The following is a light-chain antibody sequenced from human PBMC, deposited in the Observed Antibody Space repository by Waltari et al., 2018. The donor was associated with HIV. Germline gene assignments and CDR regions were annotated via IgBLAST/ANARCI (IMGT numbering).Light chain of an antibody. CDR1: TNDVGSYNF. CDR2: EGT. J-gene: IGLJ2*01. Sequence: QSALTQPASVSGSPGQSITISCSGTTNDVGSYNFVSWYQKHPGKAPKLMIHEGTNRASGASTRFSGSKSGKTAYLTISGLQTEDEADYYCSSYANTNSVIFGGGTKLTVL. CDR3: SSYANTNSVI. V-gene: IGLV2-14*03.